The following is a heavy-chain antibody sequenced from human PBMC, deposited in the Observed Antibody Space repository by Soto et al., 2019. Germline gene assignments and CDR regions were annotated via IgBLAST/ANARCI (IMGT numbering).Heavy chain of an antibody. CDR1: GFTFSNFG. Sequence: QVQLVESGGGVVQPGRSLRLSCAASGFTFSNFGMHWVRQVPGKGLDWVALISDDGSNKYYSDSVKGRFTISRDNSMSTLYLQMSNLGPEDTAVYYCARSKPDWVLGPQYWGQGALVTVSS. D-gene: IGHD3-9*01. CDR2: ISDDGSNK. CDR3: ARSKPDWVLGPQY. J-gene: IGHJ4*02. V-gene: IGHV3-30*03.